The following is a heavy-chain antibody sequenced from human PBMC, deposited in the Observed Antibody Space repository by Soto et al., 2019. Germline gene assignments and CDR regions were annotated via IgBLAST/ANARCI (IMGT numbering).Heavy chain of an antibody. CDR2: VHGGGDVT. J-gene: IGHJ5*02. Sequence: DVQLLESGGNLVQPGGSLRLSCAASGFTFTVHAMTWVRQAPGRGLEWVSVVHGGGDVTYYADSVRGRFTISRDNTKNTVYLEINSLRAEDTAIYYCARGRSSESPGPHLWGQGTLVTVAS. CDR3: ARGRSSESPGPHL. V-gene: IGHV3-23*01. CDR1: GFTFTVHA. D-gene: IGHD1-26*01.